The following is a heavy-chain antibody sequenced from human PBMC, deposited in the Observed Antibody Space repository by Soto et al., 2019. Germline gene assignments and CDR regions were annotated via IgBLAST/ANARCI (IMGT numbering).Heavy chain of an antibody. J-gene: IGHJ4*02. V-gene: IGHV3-33*01. Sequence: GRSLRLSCASSVFTFISYGMHWVRQAPGKGLEWVAVIWYDGSNKYYADSVKGRFTIPRDNSKNTLYLQMNSLRAEDTAVYYCATGPTKYSSSPFDYWGQGTLVTVSS. CDR2: IWYDGSNK. CDR1: VFTFISYG. D-gene: IGHD6-6*01. CDR3: ATGPTKYSSSPFDY.